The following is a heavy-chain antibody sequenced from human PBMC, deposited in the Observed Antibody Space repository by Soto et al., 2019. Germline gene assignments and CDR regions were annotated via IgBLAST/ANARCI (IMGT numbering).Heavy chain of an antibody. CDR1: GFTFSGSA. CDR2: IRSKANSYAT. Sequence: GGSLRLSCAASGFTFSGSAVHWVRQASGKGLEWVGRIRSKANSYATAYAASVKGRFTISRDDSKNTAYLQMNSLKTEDTAVYYCTRHLVDYYGSGSYAYYMDVWGKGTTVTVSS. CDR3: TRHLVDYYGSGSYAYYMDV. D-gene: IGHD3-10*01. V-gene: IGHV3-73*01. J-gene: IGHJ6*03.